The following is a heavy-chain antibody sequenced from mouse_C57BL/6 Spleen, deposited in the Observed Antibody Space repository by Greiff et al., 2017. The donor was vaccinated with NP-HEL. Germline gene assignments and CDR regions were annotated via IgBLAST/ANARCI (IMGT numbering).Heavy chain of an antibody. Sequence: VQLKESGGDLVKPGGSLKLSCAASGFTFSSYGMSWVRQTPDKRLEWVATISSGGSYTYYPDSVKGRFTISRDNAKNTLYLQMSSLKSEDTAMYYCARLWNYFDYWGQGTTLTVSS. CDR2: ISSGGSYT. CDR1: GFTFSSYG. V-gene: IGHV5-6*01. CDR3: ARLWNYFDY. J-gene: IGHJ2*01.